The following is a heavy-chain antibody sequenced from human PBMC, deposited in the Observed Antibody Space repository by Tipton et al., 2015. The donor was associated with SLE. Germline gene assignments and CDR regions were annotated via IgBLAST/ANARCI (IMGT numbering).Heavy chain of an antibody. CDR3: ARHRGGWKDGAFDN. V-gene: IGHV4-59*01. CDR2: MHYTGST. J-gene: IGHJ4*02. CDR1: RGSMSSYY. Sequence: TLSLTCTVSRGSMSSYYWSWIRQPPEKGLEWIGYMHYTGSTNYNPSLKSRVTISVDTSKDQFSLKLSSVTAADTALYYCARHRGGWKDGAFDNWGPGTLVTVSS. D-gene: IGHD3-10*01.